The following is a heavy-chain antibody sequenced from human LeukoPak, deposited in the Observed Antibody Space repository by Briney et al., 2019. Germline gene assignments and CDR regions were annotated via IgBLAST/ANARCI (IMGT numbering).Heavy chain of an antibody. V-gene: IGHV3-23*01. CDR3: TKGSVLTIFGVAWHAFDI. D-gene: IGHD3-3*01. CDR2: ISGSGGST. Sequence: PGGSLRLSCAASGFTFSSYAMSWVRQAPGKGLEWVSAISGSGGSTYYADSVKGRFTISRDNSKNTLYLQMNSLRAEDTAIYYCTKGSVLTIFGVAWHAFDIWGQGTMVTVSP. J-gene: IGHJ3*02. CDR1: GFTFSSYA.